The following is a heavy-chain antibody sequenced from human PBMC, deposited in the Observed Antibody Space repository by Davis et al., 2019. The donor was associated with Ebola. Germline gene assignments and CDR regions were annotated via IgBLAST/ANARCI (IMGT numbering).Heavy chain of an antibody. CDR3: ARVDVGYCSSTSCRRSYWYFDL. CDR1: GGSISSYY. V-gene: IGHV4-59*08. CDR2: IYYSGST. Sequence: MPSETLSLTCTVSGGSISSYYWSWIRQPPGKGLAWIGYIYYSGSTNYNPSLKSRVTISVDTSKNQFSLKLSSVTAADTAVYYCARVDVGYCSSTSCRRSYWYFDLWGRGTLVTVSS. D-gene: IGHD2-2*01. J-gene: IGHJ2*01.